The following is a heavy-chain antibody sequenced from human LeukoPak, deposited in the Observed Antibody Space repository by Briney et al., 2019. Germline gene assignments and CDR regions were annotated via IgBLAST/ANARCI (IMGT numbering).Heavy chain of an antibody. CDR1: GVTFSSYW. Sequence: GGSLRLSCAASGVTFSSYWMHWVRQAPGEGLVWVSRINSDGSSTNYADSVKDRFTISRDNAKNTLHLQMNSLRAEDTAVYYCARGARGSGTASDYWGQGTLVTVSS. V-gene: IGHV3-74*01. CDR3: ARGARGSGTASDY. CDR2: INSDGSST. D-gene: IGHD3-10*01. J-gene: IGHJ4*02.